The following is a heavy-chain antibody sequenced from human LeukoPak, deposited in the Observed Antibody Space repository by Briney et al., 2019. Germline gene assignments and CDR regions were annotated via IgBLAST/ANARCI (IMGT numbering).Heavy chain of an antibody. J-gene: IGHJ4*02. CDR3: VKGAGWWDY. Sequence: SETLSLTCTVSGGSISPYHWSWIRQPPGKGLEWIGYIYYSGTINYNPSLKSRVTISVDTSKNQFSLRLSSVAAADTAVYYCVKGAGWWDYWGQGTLVTVSS. V-gene: IGHV4-59*01. CDR2: IYYSGTI. CDR1: GGSISPYH. D-gene: IGHD2-15*01.